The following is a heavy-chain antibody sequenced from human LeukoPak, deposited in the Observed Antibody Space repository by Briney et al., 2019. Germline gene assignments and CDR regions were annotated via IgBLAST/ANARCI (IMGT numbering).Heavy chain of an antibody. CDR2: VSSSSAYI. V-gene: IGHV3-21*01. D-gene: IGHD4-17*01. Sequence: GGSLRLSCAASGFTLSGYTMNWVRQAPGKGLEWVSSVSSSSAYIYYADSVKGRSTISRDNAKNSLYLQMNSLRAEDTAVYYCARVMTTVIKAFDYWGQGTLVTVSS. CDR1: GFTLSGYT. J-gene: IGHJ4*02. CDR3: ARVMTTVIKAFDY.